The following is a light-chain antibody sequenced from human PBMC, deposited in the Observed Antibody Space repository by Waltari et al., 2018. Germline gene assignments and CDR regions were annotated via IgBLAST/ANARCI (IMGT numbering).Light chain of an antibody. J-gene: IGLJ3*02. CDR3: ASYTNSDSEV. V-gene: IGLV2-14*01. CDR1: SRDVGGYNY. Sequence: QSALPQPASVSGSPGQSLPISRPGSSRDVGGYNYLSWFQQHPGKVPKLLSSDVRNRPSGFSDRFSGSKSGNTASLTISGLQAEDEASYYCASYTNSDSEVFGGGTKVTVL. CDR2: DVR.